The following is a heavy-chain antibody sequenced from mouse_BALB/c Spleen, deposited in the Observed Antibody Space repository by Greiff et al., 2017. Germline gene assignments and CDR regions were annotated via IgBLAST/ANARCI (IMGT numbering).Heavy chain of an antibody. CDR3: TMWGGWFAY. CDR1: GYTFTSYY. Sequence: QVQLQQSGAELVKPGASVKLSCKASGYTFTSYYMYWVKQRPGQGLEWIGEINPSNGGTNFNEKFKSKATLTVDKSSSTAYMQLSSLTSEDSAVYYCTMWGGWFAYWGQGTLVTVSA. CDR2: INPSNGGT. V-gene: IGHV1S81*02. J-gene: IGHJ3*01.